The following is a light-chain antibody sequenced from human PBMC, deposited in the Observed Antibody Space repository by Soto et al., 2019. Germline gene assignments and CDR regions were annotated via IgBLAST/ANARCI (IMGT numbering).Light chain of an antibody. J-gene: IGKJ3*01. Sequence: EIVLTQSPGTLSLSSGERATLSCRASQSVYSNYLAWYQQKPGQAPRLLIYDASNRATGIPARFSGSGSGTDFTLTISSLEPEDFAVYYCQQRSNWPPFTFGPGTKVDIK. CDR1: QSVYSNY. V-gene: IGKV3-11*01. CDR3: QQRSNWPPFT. CDR2: DAS.